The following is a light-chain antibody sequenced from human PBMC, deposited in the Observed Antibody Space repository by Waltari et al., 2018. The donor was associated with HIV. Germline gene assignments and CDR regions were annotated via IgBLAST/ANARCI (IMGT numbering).Light chain of an antibody. J-gene: IGKJ1*01. CDR2: WAS. V-gene: IGKV4-1*01. Sequence: DIVMTQSPDSLAVSLGERATINCKSSQSVLFSSNNKNYLAWYQQKPGQPPKRLIYWASTRESGVPDRFSGSGSGTDFTLTISTLQAEDVGIYYCQQYYSSPPTFGQGTKVEIK. CDR1: QSVLFSSNNKNY. CDR3: QQYYSSPPT.